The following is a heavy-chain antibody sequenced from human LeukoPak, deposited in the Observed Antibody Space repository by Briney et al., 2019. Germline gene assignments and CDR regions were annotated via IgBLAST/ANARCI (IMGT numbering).Heavy chain of an antibody. CDR1: GGSISSYY. CDR3: ARDPVCYGYEHYWYFDL. V-gene: IGHV4-4*07. Sequence: SETLSHTCTVSGGSISSYYWSWIRQPAGKGLESIGRIYTSGSTNYNASLKSRVTMSVDTSKNQFSLKLSSVTAADTAVYYCARDPVCYGYEHYWYFDLWGRGTLVTVSS. J-gene: IGHJ2*01. CDR2: IYTSGST. D-gene: IGHD5-18*01.